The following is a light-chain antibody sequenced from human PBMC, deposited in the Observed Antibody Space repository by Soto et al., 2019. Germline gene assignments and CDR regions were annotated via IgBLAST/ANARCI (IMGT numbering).Light chain of an antibody. V-gene: IGKV3-15*01. CDR1: QSVSSN. J-gene: IGKJ5*01. CDR3: QQRHMWPIT. CDR2: GAS. Sequence: EKVMTQSPATLSVSPGERATLSCRASQSVSSNLAWYQQKPGQAPRLLIYGASSRATDIPGRFSGSGSGTDFTLTISSLEPEDSAVYYCQQRHMWPITFGQGTRLE.